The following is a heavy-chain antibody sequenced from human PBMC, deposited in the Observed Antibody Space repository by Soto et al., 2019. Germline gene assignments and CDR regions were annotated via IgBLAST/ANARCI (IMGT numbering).Heavy chain of an antibody. CDR2: IYSGGDT. CDR3: AKLDFWNSYYGLDV. Sequence: PGGSLRLSCAASGFSVSSDYMSWVRQAPGKGLEWVSLIYSGGDTYYADSVKGRFSISRDKSKNTLYLQMNSLRAEDTAIYYCAKLDFWNSYYGLDVWGQGTTVTVSS. D-gene: IGHD3-3*01. V-gene: IGHV3-53*01. J-gene: IGHJ6*02. CDR1: GFSVSSDY.